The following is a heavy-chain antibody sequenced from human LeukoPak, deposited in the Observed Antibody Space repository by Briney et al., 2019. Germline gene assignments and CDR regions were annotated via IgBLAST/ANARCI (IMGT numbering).Heavy chain of an antibody. V-gene: IGHV4-4*09. CDR3: ARGNGIVVPAASRVWFAP. CDR1: GGSISSYY. D-gene: IGHD2-15*01. J-gene: IGHJ5*02. Sequence: NPSETLSLTCTVSGGSISSYYWSWIRQPPGEGLEWIGHMYTSGSTNYNPSLESRVTISVDKSKNQFSLKLNSVTAADTAVYYCARGNGIVVPAASRVWFAPWGQGTPVTVSS. CDR2: MYTSGST.